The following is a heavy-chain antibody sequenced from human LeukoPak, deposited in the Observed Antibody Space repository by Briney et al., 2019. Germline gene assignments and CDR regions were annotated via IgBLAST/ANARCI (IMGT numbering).Heavy chain of an antibody. D-gene: IGHD3-10*01. J-gene: IGHJ6*02. V-gene: IGHV3-33*01. CDR3: ARELWFGELYYGMDV. Sequence: PGRSLRLSCAASGFTFSSYGMHWVRQAPGKGLEWVAVIWYDGSNKYYADSVKGRCTISRDNSKNTLYLQMNSLRAEDTAVYYCARELWFGELYYGMDVWGQGTTVTVSS. CDR2: IWYDGSNK. CDR1: GFTFSSYG.